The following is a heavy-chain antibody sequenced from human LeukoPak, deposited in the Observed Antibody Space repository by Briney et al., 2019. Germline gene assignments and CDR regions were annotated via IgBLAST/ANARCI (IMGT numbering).Heavy chain of an antibody. J-gene: IGHJ4*02. V-gene: IGHV1-2*02. Sequence: ASVKVSCKASGYTFTGYYMHWVRQAPGQGLEWMGWINTNSGGTNYAQKFQGRVTMTRDTSISTAYMELSRLRSDATAVYYCASLFLSVTTGGGWGQGTLVTVSS. D-gene: IGHD4-17*01. CDR3: ASLFLSVTTGGG. CDR2: INTNSGGT. CDR1: GYTFTGYY.